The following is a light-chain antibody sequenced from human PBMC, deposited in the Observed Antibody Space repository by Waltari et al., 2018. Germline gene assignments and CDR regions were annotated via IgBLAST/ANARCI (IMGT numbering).Light chain of an antibody. CDR2: EVS. CDR3: SSYRSNNTLD. Sequence: QSALTQPASVSGSPGQSITISCTGTSSDIGGYNFVSWYQQHPGKAPKLMSYEVSNRPSVVSNRFSGSKSGNTASLTISGLQAEDAADYYCSSYRSNNTLDFGTGTKVTVL. V-gene: IGLV2-14*01. J-gene: IGLJ1*01. CDR1: SSDIGGYNF.